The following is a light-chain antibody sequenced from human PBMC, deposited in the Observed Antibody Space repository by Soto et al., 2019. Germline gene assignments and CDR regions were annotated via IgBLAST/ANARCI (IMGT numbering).Light chain of an antibody. CDR3: QQYYSTRT. J-gene: IGKJ1*01. V-gene: IGKV4-1*01. CDR2: WAS. Sequence: DIVMTQSPDSLAVSLGERATINCKSSQSVLYSSNNKNYLAWYQQKPGQPPKLLIYWASTRESGVPDRFSGSASRTDFTLTSSSLQAEDVAVYYCQQYYSTRTFGQGTKVEIK. CDR1: QSVLYSSNNKNY.